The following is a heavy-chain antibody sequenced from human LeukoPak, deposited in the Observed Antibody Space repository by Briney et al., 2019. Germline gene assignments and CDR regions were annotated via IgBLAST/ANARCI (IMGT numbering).Heavy chain of an antibody. CDR3: ARDRSSWYYFDY. D-gene: IGHD6-13*01. Sequence: GGSLRLSCAASGFTFSSYAMRWVRQAPGKGLEWVSAISSSSSYIYYADSVKGRFTISRDNAKNSLYLQMNSLRAEDTAVYYCARDRSSWYYFDYWGQGTLVTVSS. J-gene: IGHJ4*02. V-gene: IGHV3-21*01. CDR2: ISSSSSYI. CDR1: GFTFSSYA.